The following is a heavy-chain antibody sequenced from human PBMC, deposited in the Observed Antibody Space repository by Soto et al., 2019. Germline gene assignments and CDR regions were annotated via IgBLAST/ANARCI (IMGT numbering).Heavy chain of an antibody. D-gene: IGHD2-21*01. CDR3: TKGQKIAISMPTNWFDP. Sequence: EVQLLESGGGLVQPGEPLRLSCAASGFSFSNYAMNWVRQAPGKGLEWVSAISGSGAKTFFADSVTGRFTISRDNSKNTLYRQMSSLRVQQTALYYCTKGQKIAISMPTNWFDPWGQGTLVTVSS. CDR2: ISGSGAKT. CDR1: GFSFSNYA. V-gene: IGHV3-23*01. J-gene: IGHJ5*02.